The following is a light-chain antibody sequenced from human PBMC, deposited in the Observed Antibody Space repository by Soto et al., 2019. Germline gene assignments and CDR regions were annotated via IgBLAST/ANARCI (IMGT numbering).Light chain of an antibody. CDR3: QQSYSPLFP. CDR1: RSINTY. J-gene: IGKJ3*01. V-gene: IGKV1-39*01. Sequence: DIQMTQSPSSLSASVGDRITITCRASRSINTYLNWYQQKPGKAPKLLIYSASVLQRGVPSTFSGSGSGTEFTLTISSLQPEDFATYYFQQSYSPLFPFGPGTTVNIK. CDR2: SAS.